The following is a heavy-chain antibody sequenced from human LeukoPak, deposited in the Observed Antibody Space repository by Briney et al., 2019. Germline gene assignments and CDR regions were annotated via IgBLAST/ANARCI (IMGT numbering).Heavy chain of an antibody. CDR1: GYTFTGYY. CDR2: INPNSGGA. V-gene: IGHV1-2*02. J-gene: IGHJ3*02. Sequence: ASVKVSCKASGYTFTGYYMHWVRQAPGQGLEWMGWINPNSGGANYAQKFQGRVTMTRDTSISTAYMELSRLRSDDTAVYYCARVLAVAADDDAFAIWGQGTMVTVSS. CDR3: ARVLAVAADDDAFAI. D-gene: IGHD6-13*01.